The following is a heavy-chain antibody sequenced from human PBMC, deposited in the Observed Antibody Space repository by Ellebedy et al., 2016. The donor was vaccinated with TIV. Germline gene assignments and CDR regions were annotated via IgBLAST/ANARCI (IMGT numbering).Heavy chain of an antibody. CDR3: GRAREPGYFAYYYHGMDV. Sequence: PGGSLRLSCVESGLISANFGMHWVRQAPGKGLEWVSYITNTGSTIYYADSVKGRFTVARDNSKNSLFLQMNNLRGEDAAVYYCGRAREPGYFAYYYHGMDVWGQGTTVTVSS. CDR1: GLISANFG. D-gene: IGHD3-9*01. J-gene: IGHJ6*02. V-gene: IGHV3-48*04. CDR2: ITNTGSTI.